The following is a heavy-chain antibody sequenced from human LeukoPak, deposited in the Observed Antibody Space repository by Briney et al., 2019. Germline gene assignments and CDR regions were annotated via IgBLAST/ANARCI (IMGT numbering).Heavy chain of an antibody. CDR2: MNPNSGNT. D-gene: IGHD3-10*01. V-gene: IGHV1-8*01. J-gene: IGHJ3*02. Sequence: GASVKVSCKASGYTFTSYDINWVRQATGQGLEWMGWMNPNSGNTGYAQKFQGRVTMTRDTSISTACMELSRLRSDDTAVYYCARVYYYGSGRNDAFDIWGQGTMVTVSS. CDR1: GYTFTSYD. CDR3: ARVYYYGSGRNDAFDI.